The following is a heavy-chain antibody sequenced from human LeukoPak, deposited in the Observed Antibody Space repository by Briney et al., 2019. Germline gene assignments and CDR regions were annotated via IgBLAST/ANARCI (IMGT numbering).Heavy chain of an antibody. V-gene: IGHV1-46*01. CDR1: GYTFTSYY. J-gene: IGHJ4*02. Sequence: ASVKVSCKASGYTFTSYYMHWVRQAPGQGLEWMGIINPSGGSTSYAQKFQGRVTMTRDMSTSTVYMELGNLRSEDTAVYYCARVSNDGAAAGTGGVDYWGQGTLVTVSS. CDR3: ARVSNDGAAAGTGGVDY. D-gene: IGHD6-13*01. CDR2: INPSGGST.